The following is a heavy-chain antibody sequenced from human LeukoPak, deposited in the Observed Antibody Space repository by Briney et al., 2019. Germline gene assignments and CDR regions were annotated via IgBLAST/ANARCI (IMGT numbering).Heavy chain of an antibody. CDR2: IYHSGNT. CDR3: ARLVGATGDFDY. J-gene: IGHJ4*02. Sequence: SETLSLTCTVSGGSISSGGYYWSWIRQPPGKGLEWIGYIYHSGNTYYNPSLKSRVTISVDRSKNQFSLKLSSVTAADTAVYYCARLVGATGDFDYWGQGTLVTVSS. CDR1: GGSISSGGYY. D-gene: IGHD1-26*01. V-gene: IGHV4-30-2*01.